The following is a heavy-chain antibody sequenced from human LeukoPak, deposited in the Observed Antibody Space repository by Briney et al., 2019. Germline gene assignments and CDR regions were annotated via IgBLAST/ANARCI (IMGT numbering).Heavy chain of an antibody. V-gene: IGHV3-64*01. J-gene: IGHJ4*02. CDR2: ISSNGGST. CDR3: ASSGYGDYSSPFDY. CDR1: GFTFSSYA. D-gene: IGHD4-17*01. Sequence: GGSLRLSCAASGFTFSSYAMHWVRQAPGKGLEYVSAISSNGGSTYYANSVKGRFTTSRDNSKNTLYLQMGSLRAEDMAVYYCASSGYGDYSSPFDYWGQGTLVTVSS.